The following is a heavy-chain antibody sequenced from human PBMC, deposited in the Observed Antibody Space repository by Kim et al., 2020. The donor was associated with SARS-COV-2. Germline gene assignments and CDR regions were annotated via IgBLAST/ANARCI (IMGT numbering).Heavy chain of an antibody. J-gene: IGHJ3*02. V-gene: IGHV3-23*01. Sequence: ADPVKGRFTISRDNSKNTLYLQKNSLRAEDTAVYYCAKDRWGVAGGAFDIWGQGTMVTVSS. CDR3: AKDRWGVAGGAFDI. D-gene: IGHD6-19*01.